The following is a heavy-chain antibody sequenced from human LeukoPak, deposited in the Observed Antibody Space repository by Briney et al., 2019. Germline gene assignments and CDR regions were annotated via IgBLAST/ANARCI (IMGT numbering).Heavy chain of an antibody. CDR1: GFTFSSYA. CDR2: ISGPGGSW. V-gene: IGHV3-23*01. Sequence: GGSLRLSCAASGFTFSSYAMSWVRQAPGKGLEWVSDISGPGGSWDYADSVKGRFTISRDNSKNTLYLQMNSLRAEDTAIYYCAKKVGLVSAPLYYFDVWGQGTLVTVSS. CDR3: AKKVGLVSAPLYYFDV. J-gene: IGHJ4*02. D-gene: IGHD5/OR15-5a*01.